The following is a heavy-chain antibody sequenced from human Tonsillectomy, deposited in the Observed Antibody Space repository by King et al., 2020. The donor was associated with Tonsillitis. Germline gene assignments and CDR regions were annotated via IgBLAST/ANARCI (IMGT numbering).Heavy chain of an antibody. V-gene: IGHV1-46*03. Sequence: VQLVESGAEVKKPGASVKVSCKASGYSFTSYYIHWVRQAPGRGLEWMGIINPSGGSTSYAQKFQGRVTMTRDTSTSTVYMELSSLRSEDTAVYYCARGNGPSYGSPTNWFDPWGQGTLVTVSS. J-gene: IGHJ5*02. CDR1: GYSFTSYY. D-gene: IGHD2/OR15-2a*01. CDR2: INPSGGST. CDR3: ARGNGPSYGSPTNWFDP.